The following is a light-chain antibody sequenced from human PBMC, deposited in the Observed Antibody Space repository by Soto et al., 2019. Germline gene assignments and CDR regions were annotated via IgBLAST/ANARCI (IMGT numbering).Light chain of an antibody. Sequence: DIQMTQSPSSLSVSVGDRVTITCQASHDITNYLNWYQQKPGKAPKLLIYDVSKLETGVPSRFSGSGSGTDFTFTISSLQPEDFATYYCQQYSNLITFGQGTRLEIK. V-gene: IGKV1-33*01. J-gene: IGKJ5*01. CDR2: DVS. CDR1: HDITNY. CDR3: QQYSNLIT.